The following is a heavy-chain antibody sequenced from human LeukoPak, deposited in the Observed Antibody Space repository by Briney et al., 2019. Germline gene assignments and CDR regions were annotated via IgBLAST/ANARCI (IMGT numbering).Heavy chain of an antibody. CDR3: ASSSQPGYSSGWYIFAY. J-gene: IGHJ4*02. CDR2: IYNSGRT. D-gene: IGHD6-19*01. V-gene: IGHV3-66*01. Sequence: GGSLRLSCAASGFTFSSYAMSWVRQAPGKGLEWVSIIYNSGRTYYADSVKGRFTISRDISQNTVLLQMNSLRDEDTAVYYCASSSQPGYSSGWYIFAYWGQGALVTVSS. CDR1: GFTFSSYA.